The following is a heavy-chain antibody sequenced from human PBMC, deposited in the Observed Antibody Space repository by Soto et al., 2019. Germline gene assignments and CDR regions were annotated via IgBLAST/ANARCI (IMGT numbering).Heavy chain of an antibody. CDR3: ARGQYSSSSRFDP. Sequence: GGSLRLSCAASGFTFSSYSMNWVRQAPGKGLEWVSYISSSSSTIYYADSVKGRFTISRDNAKNSLYLQMNSLRAEDTAVYYCARGQYSSSSRFDPWGQGTLVTVSS. V-gene: IGHV3-48*01. CDR1: GFTFSSYS. D-gene: IGHD6-6*01. CDR2: ISSSSSTI. J-gene: IGHJ5*02.